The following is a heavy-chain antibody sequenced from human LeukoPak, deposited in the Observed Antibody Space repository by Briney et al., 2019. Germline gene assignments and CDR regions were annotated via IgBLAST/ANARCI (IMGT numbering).Heavy chain of an antibody. CDR1: GGSISSYY. CDR2: IDYSGST. V-gene: IGHV4-59*08. J-gene: IGHJ5*02. CDR3: ARGNYDILTGHWGSEFDP. D-gene: IGHD3-9*01. Sequence: PSETLSLTCTVSGGSISSYYWSWIRQPPGKGLGLIGYIDYSGSTNYNPYLQSRVTKSVDTSKNQFYMKLSSLTAADTAVYYCARGNYDILTGHWGSEFDPWGQGTLVTVFS.